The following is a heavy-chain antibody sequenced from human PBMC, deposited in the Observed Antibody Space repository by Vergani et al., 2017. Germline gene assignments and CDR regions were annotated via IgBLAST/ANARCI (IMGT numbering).Heavy chain of an antibody. CDR2: INPSGGST. CDR3: ARIPYGYEYMGVHRRHYFDY. J-gene: IGHJ4*02. D-gene: IGHD5-12*01. CDR1: GYTFTSYY. V-gene: IGHV1-46*01. Sequence: QVQLVQSGAEVKKPGASVKVSCKASGYTFTSYYMHWVRQAPGQGLEWMGIINPSGGSTSYAQKFQGRVTMTRDTSTSTVYMELSRLRSDDTAVYYCARIPYGYEYMGVHRRHYFDYWGQGTLVTVSS.